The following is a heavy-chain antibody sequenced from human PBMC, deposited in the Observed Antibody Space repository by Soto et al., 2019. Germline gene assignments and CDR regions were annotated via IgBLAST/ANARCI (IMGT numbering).Heavy chain of an antibody. CDR3: ARAYDSSGYPRYYYDY. J-gene: IGHJ4*02. Sequence: QVQLVESGGGVVQPGRSLRLSCAASGFTFSSYGMHWVRQAPGKGLEWVPVIWYDGSNKYYADSVKGRFTISRDNSKNTLSLQMNSLRAEYTAVYYCARAYDSSGYPRYYYDYWGQGNLFTVSS. CDR2: IWYDGSNK. D-gene: IGHD3-22*01. V-gene: IGHV3-33*01. CDR1: GFTFSSYG.